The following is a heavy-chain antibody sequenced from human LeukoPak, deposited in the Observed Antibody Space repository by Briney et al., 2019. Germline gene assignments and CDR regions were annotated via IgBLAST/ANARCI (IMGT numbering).Heavy chain of an antibody. CDR3: AKPAKTDYADY. D-gene: IGHD1-14*01. Sequence: GGSLRLSCAASGFTFSTYGMNWVRQAPGKGLEWVSAISGSGGNTYYADSVKGRFTISRDNSKNTLYLQMNSLRAEDTALYYCAKPAKTDYADYWGQGTLVTVSS. CDR2: ISGSGGNT. CDR1: GFTFSTYG. V-gene: IGHV3-23*01. J-gene: IGHJ4*02.